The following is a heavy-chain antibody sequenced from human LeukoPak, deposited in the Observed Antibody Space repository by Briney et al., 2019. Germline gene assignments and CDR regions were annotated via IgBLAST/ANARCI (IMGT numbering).Heavy chain of an antibody. CDR1: GFTFSSNY. Sequence: GSLRLSCAASGFTFSSNYMSWIRQPPGKGPEWIGYIYYTGSANYNPSLKSRVTISGDTSKNQFSLNLTSVTAADTAVYYCARCTGVVRGLDSWGPGTLVTVSS. CDR2: IYYTGSA. CDR3: ARCTGVVRGLDS. D-gene: IGHD2-21*01. J-gene: IGHJ4*02. V-gene: IGHV4-59*01.